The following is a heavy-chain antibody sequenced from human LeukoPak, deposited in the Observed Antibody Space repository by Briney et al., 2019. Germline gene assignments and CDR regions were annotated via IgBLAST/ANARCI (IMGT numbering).Heavy chain of an antibody. D-gene: IGHD3-10*01. V-gene: IGHV1-18*01. CDR1: GYTFTSHG. Sequence: SVKVSCKASGYTFTSHGISWVRQAPGQGLEWMGWISAYNGNTNYAQKLQGRVTMTTDTSTSTAYMELRSLRSDDTAVYYCAREQPGTNWFDPWGQGTLVTVSS. CDR2: ISAYNGNT. J-gene: IGHJ5*02. CDR3: AREQPGTNWFDP.